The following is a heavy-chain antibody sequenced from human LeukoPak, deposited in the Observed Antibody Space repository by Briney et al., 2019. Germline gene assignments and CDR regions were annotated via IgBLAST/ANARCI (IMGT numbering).Heavy chain of an antibody. CDR3: ARGLRREQQLLRAFDY. J-gene: IGHJ4*02. Sequence: ASVKVSCKASGYTFTNYDINWVRQASGQGLEWMGRMNPNSGNTGSAQKFQGRVTMTSNTSISTAYMELSSLRSEDTAVYYCARGLRREQQLLRAFDYWGQGTPVTVYS. D-gene: IGHD6-13*01. CDR2: MNPNSGNT. CDR1: GYTFTNYD. V-gene: IGHV1-8*01.